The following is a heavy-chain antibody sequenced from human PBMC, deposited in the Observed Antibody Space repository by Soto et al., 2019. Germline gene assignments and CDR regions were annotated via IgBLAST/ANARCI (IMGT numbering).Heavy chain of an antibody. D-gene: IGHD6-19*01. CDR2: IYYSGST. V-gene: IGHV4-31*03. CDR3: PSGWLGDDPSAIFAFAI. CDR1: GGSISSGGYY. Sequence: SETLSFTCTVSGGSISSGGYYWSWIRQHPGKGLEGIGYIYYSGSTYYNPSLKSRVTISVETSKNQFSLKLSSVTAADTAVYYCPSGWLGDDPSAIFAFAIWGQGTMVTLSS. J-gene: IGHJ3*02.